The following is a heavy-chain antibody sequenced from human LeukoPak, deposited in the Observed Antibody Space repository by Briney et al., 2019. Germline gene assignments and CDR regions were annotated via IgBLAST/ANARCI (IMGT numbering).Heavy chain of an antibody. D-gene: IGHD6-19*01. J-gene: IGHJ5*02. Sequence: ASVKVSCKASGYTFTSYGINWVRQAPGQGLGWMSWITAYNGHTNYAQNLQGRGTVTTDTSTSTAYMELTSLRSDDTAIYSCARAPSSTGVTWWFDPWAQGPLVPVSS. CDR1: GYTFTSYG. CDR3: ARAPSSTGVTWWFDP. CDR2: ITAYNGHT. V-gene: IGHV1-18*04.